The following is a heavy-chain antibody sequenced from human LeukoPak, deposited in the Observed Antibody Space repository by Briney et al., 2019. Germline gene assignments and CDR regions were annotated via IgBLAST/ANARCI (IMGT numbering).Heavy chain of an antibody. D-gene: IGHD3-10*01. V-gene: IGHV3-9*01. CDR3: ARDRGARGYYMDV. J-gene: IGHJ6*03. CDR1: GFTFDDYA. Sequence: GRSLRLSCAASGFTFDDYAMHWVRQAPGKGLEWVSGISWNSGSIGYADSVKGRFTISRDNAKNSLYLQMNSLRAEDTAVYYCARDRGARGYYMDVWGKGTTVTVSS. CDR2: ISWNSGSI.